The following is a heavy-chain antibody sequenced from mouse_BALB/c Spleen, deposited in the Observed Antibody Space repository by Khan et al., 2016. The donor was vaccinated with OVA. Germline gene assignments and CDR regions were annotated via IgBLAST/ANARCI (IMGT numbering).Heavy chain of an antibody. D-gene: IGHD2-14*01. J-gene: IGHJ4*01. CDR3: ARSLYYSYGYALDC. Sequence: EVQLQESGPGLVKPSQSLSLTCTVTGYSITNDYAWNWIRQFPGNKLEWMGYISSTGRTNYNPSLKSRISITRDTSKNQFFLQLKSVTTEDTATYYCARSLYYSYGYALDCWGRGTSITVSS. CDR1: GYSITNDYA. V-gene: IGHV3-2*02. CDR2: ISSTGRT.